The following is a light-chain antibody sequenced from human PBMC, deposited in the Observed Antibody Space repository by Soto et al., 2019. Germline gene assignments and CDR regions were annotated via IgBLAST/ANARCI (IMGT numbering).Light chain of an antibody. Sequence: EIVLTQSPVTLSLSPGERATLSCRASQSFRGLLAWYQQKPGQAPRLLIYGASNRATGIPDRFSGSGSGTDFTLTISRLEPEDFAVYYCQQYGSSGTFGQGTRLETK. CDR1: QSFRGL. CDR3: QQYGSSGT. V-gene: IGKV3-20*01. J-gene: IGKJ5*01. CDR2: GAS.